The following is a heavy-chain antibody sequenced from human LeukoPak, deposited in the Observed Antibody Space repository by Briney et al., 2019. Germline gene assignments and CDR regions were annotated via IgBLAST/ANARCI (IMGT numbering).Heavy chain of an antibody. V-gene: IGHV4-30-2*01. D-gene: IGHD4-11*01. CDR3: ASNYHSLIGNY. Sequence: PSETLSLTCTVSGGSISSGGYYWSWIRQPPGKGLEWIGYIYHSGSTYYNPSLKSRVTISVDRSKNQFSLKLSSVTAADTAVYYCASNYHSLIGNYWGQGTLVTVSS. CDR1: GGSISSGGYY. J-gene: IGHJ4*02. CDR2: IYHSGST.